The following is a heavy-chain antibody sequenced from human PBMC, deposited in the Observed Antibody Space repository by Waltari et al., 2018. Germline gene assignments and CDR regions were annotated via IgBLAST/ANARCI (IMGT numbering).Heavy chain of an antibody. CDR1: GYSFSTFD. CDR2: MRPNSGNT. J-gene: IGHJ4*02. D-gene: IGHD3-10*01. CDR3: AREGAVNFGFTH. Sequence: QVHLVQSGAEVRKPGASVKVSCQTSGYSFSTFDINWVRLVAGQGLEWMGWMRPNSGNTGYAKKVQGRVTMTRDTSLGTAYMELSSLRSDDTAVYYCAREGAVNFGFTHWGQGTLVTVSS. V-gene: IGHV1-8*01.